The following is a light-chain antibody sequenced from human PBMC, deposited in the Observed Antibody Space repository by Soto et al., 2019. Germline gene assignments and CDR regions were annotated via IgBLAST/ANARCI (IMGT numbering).Light chain of an antibody. CDR3: ATWDDSLNGPV. CDR1: SSNIGSNT. J-gene: IGLJ7*01. V-gene: IGLV1-44*01. CDR2: NNN. Sequence: QSVLTQPPSASGTPGQRVTISCSGSSSNIGSNTVNWYQHLPGTAPKLLIYNNNQRPSGVPDRFSGSKSGTSASLAISGLQSEDEADYYCATWDDSLNGPVFGGGTQLTV.